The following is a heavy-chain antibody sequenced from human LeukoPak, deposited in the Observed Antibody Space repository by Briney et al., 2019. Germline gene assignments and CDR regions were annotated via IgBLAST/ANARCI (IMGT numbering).Heavy chain of an antibody. V-gene: IGHV1-2*04. CDR1: GYTFTGYY. J-gene: IGHJ3*02. Sequence: GASVKVSCKASGYTFTGYYMHWVRQAPGQGLEWMGWINPNSGGTNYAQKFQGWVTMTRDTSISTAYMELSRLRSDDTAVYYCATDSARFLSGYYGSQRYSHMGGAFDIWGQGTMVTVSS. D-gene: IGHD3-22*01. CDR2: INPNSGGT. CDR3: ATDSARFLSGYYGSQRYSHMGGAFDI.